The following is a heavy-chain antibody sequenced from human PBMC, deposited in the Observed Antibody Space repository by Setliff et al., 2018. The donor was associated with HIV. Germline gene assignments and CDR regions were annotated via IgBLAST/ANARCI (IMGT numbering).Heavy chain of an antibody. CDR1: GGSISSYY. V-gene: IGHV4-59*01. Sequence: PSETLSLTCTVSGGSISSYYWSWIRQPPGKGLEWIGYIYYSGSTKYNPSLKSRVTISVDTSKNQFSLKLTSVTAADTAVYYCAKDIPGPAINSGRIKNWFDPWGEGTLVTVSS. CDR3: AKDIPGPAINSGRIKNWFDP. J-gene: IGHJ5*02. CDR2: IYYSGST. D-gene: IGHD6-19*01.